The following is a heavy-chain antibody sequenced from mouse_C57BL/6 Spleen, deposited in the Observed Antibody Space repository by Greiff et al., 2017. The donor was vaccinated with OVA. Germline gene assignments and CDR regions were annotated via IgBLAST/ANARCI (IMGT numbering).Heavy chain of an antibody. D-gene: IGHD1-3*01. J-gene: IGHJ2*01. V-gene: IGHV5-12*01. CDR3: ARQDNYVFDY. Sequence: EVKLVESGGGLVQPGGSLKLSCAASGFTFSDYYMYWFRQTPEKRLEWVAFISYGGGNTYYPDTVKGRFTVSRDNAKNTLFLQMSRLKSEDTAMYYCARQDNYVFDYWGQGTTLTVSS. CDR2: ISYGGGNT. CDR1: GFTFSDYY.